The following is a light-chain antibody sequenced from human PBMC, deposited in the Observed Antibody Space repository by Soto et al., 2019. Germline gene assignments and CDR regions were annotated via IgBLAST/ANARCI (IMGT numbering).Light chain of an antibody. CDR1: QSVTSN. CDR3: QQYNNWPPIT. V-gene: IGKV3-15*01. J-gene: IGKJ5*01. Sequence: EIVMTPSPATLSVSPGDRATLSCMASQSVTSNLAWYQQKPGQAPRLLIYGASTRATGIPARFSGSGSGTEFTLTISSLQSEDFAVYFCQQYNNWPPITFGQGTRLEIK. CDR2: GAS.